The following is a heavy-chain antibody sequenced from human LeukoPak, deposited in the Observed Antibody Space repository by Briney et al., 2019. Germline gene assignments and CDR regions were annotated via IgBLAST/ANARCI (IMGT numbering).Heavy chain of an antibody. V-gene: IGHV4-34*01. Sequence: NPSETLSLTCAVYGGSFSGYYWSWIRQPPGKGLEWIGEINHSGSTNYNPSLKSRVTISVDTSKNQFSLKLSSVTAADTAVYYCARHADYDILTGLFDPWGQGTLVTVSS. CDR1: GGSFSGYY. CDR3: ARHADYDILTGLFDP. CDR2: INHSGST. D-gene: IGHD3-9*01. J-gene: IGHJ5*02.